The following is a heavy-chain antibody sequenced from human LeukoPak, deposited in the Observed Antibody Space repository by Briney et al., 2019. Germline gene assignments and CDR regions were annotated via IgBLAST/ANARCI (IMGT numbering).Heavy chain of an antibody. D-gene: IGHD3-3*01. CDR1: GFTFSSSW. CDR3: ARPHNNWRWYFDL. Sequence: GGSLRLSCAASGFTFSSSWMNWVRQSPGKGLEWAANIKEDGTEKYYVDSVKGRFTIFRDNAKNSLYLQMNSLRAEDTAVYYCARPHNNWRWYFDLWGRGTLVTVSS. V-gene: IGHV3-7*03. J-gene: IGHJ2*01. CDR2: IKEDGTEK.